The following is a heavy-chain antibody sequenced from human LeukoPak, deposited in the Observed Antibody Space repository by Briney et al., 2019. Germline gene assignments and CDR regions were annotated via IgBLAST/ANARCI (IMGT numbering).Heavy chain of an antibody. V-gene: IGHV3-23*01. J-gene: IGHJ4*02. Sequence: PGGSLRLSCAASGFTFSSYAMSWVRQAPGKGLEGVSAISGSGGSTYYADSVKGRFTISRDNSKNTLYLQMNSLRAEDTAVYYCAKTVGATIGGEDYFDYWGQGTLVTVSS. CDR1: GFTFSSYA. CDR3: AKTVGATIGGEDYFDY. D-gene: IGHD1-26*01. CDR2: ISGSGGST.